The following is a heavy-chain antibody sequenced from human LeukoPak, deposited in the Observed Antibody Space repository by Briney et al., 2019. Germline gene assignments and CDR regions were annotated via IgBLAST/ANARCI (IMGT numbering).Heavy chain of an antibody. Sequence: PSETLSLTCTVSGGSISSYYWSWIRQPAGKGLEWIGRIYSSGSTNYNPSLKSRVTMSVDTSKNQFSLKLSSVTAADTAVYYCARGKDIVVVPAAPTYDAFDIWGQGTMVTVSS. CDR1: GGSISSYY. CDR3: ARGKDIVVVPAAPTYDAFDI. V-gene: IGHV4-4*07. J-gene: IGHJ3*02. CDR2: IYSSGST. D-gene: IGHD2-2*01.